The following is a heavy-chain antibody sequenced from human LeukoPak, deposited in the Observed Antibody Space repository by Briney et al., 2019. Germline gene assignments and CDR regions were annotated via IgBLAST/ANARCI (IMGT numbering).Heavy chain of an antibody. D-gene: IGHD1-26*01. Sequence: PSETLSLTCTVSGGSISSYYWSWIRQPPGKGLEWIGYIYFSGSTDYNPSLKSRVTISVDTSKNQFSLKLSSVTAADTAVYYCARGADSGSYAFDIWGQGTMATVSS. V-gene: IGHV4-59*12. J-gene: IGHJ3*02. CDR1: GGSISSYY. CDR3: ARGADSGSYAFDI. CDR2: IYFSGST.